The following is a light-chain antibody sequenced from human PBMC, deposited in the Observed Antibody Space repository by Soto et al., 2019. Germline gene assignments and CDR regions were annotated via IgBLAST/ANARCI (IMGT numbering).Light chain of an antibody. J-gene: IGKJ4*01. CDR1: QSVTTF. CDR3: QQRTNWPLT. V-gene: IGKV3-11*01. CDR2: DAS. Sequence: EIVLTQSPVTLSLCQGERATLSCRASQSVTTFLAWYQQKPGQAPRLLIYDASKRATGIPARFSGSGSGTDFTLTISSLEPEDFAVYYCQQRTNWPLTFGGGTKVEIK.